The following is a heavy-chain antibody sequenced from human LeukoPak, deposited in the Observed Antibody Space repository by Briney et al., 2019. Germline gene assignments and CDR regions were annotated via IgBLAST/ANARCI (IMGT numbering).Heavy chain of an antibody. CDR3: ARPLGYCSGGSCPRWFDP. CDR1: GFTFSSYW. V-gene: IGHV3-74*01. D-gene: IGHD2-15*01. CDR2: INSVGSST. J-gene: IGHJ5*02. Sequence: GGSLRLSCEASGFTFSSYWRHWVRHPPGRGRVWVSRINSVGSSTRYAESLKGRFNISRDNAKNRLYLQMNSLRAEHTAVYYCARPLGYCSGGSCPRWFDPWPQGTLVSVPS.